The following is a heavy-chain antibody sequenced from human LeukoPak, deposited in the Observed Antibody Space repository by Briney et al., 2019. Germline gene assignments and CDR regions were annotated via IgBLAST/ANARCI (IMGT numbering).Heavy chain of an antibody. D-gene: IGHD3-22*01. Sequence: SGGSLRLSCAASGFTFDDYGMSWVRHAPGKGLEWVSGINWNGGSTGYADSVKGRFTISRDNAKNSLYLQMNSLRAEDTALYYCARGKGYYYDSSGPAYGMDVWGQGTTVTVSS. CDR1: GFTFDDYG. V-gene: IGHV3-20*04. CDR2: INWNGGST. CDR3: ARGKGYYYDSSGPAYGMDV. J-gene: IGHJ6*02.